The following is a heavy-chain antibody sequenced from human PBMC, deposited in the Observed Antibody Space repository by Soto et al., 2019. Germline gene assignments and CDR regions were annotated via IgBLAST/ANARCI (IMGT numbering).Heavy chain of an antibody. V-gene: IGHV1-69*06. CDR1: GITFSNYA. CDR2: FIPVFGSV. CDR3: ARGGRINYDILTESRDWFDP. D-gene: IGHD3-9*01. J-gene: IGHJ5*02. Sequence: QVQLVQSGAEVKKPGSSVKVSCKASGITFSNYAITWVRQAPGQGLEWMGGFIPVFGSVNYAQKFQGRVTITADKTTSTDYMELSRLRSEDTAMYYCARGGRINYDILTESRDWFDPWGQGTLVTVAS.